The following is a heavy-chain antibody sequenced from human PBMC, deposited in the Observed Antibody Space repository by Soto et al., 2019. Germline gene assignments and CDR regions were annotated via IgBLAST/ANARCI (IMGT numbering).Heavy chain of an antibody. Sequence: SETLSLTCTVSGGSISSSSYYWGWIRQPPGKGLEWIGSIYYSGSTYYNPFLKSRVTISVDTSKNQFSLKLSSVTAADTAVYYCAGPYTDIVATYDAFDIWGQGTMVTVSS. CDR1: GGSISSSSYY. J-gene: IGHJ3*02. V-gene: IGHV4-39*01. D-gene: IGHD5-12*01. CDR2: IYYSGST. CDR3: AGPYTDIVATYDAFDI.